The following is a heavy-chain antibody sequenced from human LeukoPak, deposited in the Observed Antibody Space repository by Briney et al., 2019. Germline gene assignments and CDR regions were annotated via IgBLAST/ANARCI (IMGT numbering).Heavy chain of an antibody. CDR3: SRLSGYCTNGVCYTAFDY. CDR2: IYHSGST. CDR1: GYSISSGYY. V-gene: IGHV4-38-2*01. J-gene: IGHJ4*02. D-gene: IGHD2-8*01. Sequence: SETLSLTCPVSGYSISSGYYWGWIRQPPGKGLEWIATIYHSGSTYYNPSLKSRVTISVDTSKNQLSLKLSSVTAADTAVYFCSRLSGYCTNGVCYTAFDYWGQGTLVTVSS.